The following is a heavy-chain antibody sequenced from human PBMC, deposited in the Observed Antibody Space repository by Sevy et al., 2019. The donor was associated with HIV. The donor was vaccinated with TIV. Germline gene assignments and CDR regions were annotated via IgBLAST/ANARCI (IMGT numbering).Heavy chain of an antibody. Sequence: SETLSLTCTVSGGSISSGSHYWGWLRQPPGKGLEWIGSIYNSGSTSYNPSLKSRVTISVDTSENQFSLRLRSVTAADTAVYYCARNLTTIIAARSGSGLRPDVFDIWGQGTKVTV. V-gene: IGHV4-39*01. J-gene: IGHJ3*02. CDR2: IYNSGST. D-gene: IGHD1-26*01. CDR3: ARNLTTIIAARSGSGLRPDVFDI. CDR1: GGSISSGSHY.